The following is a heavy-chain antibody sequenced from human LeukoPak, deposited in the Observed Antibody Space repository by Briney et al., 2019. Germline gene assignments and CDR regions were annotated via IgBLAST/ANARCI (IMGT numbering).Heavy chain of an antibody. Sequence: PSETLSLTCTVSGGSISGYYWSWIRQPPGKGLEWIGYIYYSGSTNYNPSLKSRVTISVDTSKNQFSLKLSSVTAADTAVYYCARGYSSGWYAAMPGYWGQGTLVTVSS. J-gene: IGHJ4*02. CDR2: IYYSGST. V-gene: IGHV4-59*01. CDR3: ARGYSSGWYAAMPGY. CDR1: GGSISGYY. D-gene: IGHD6-19*01.